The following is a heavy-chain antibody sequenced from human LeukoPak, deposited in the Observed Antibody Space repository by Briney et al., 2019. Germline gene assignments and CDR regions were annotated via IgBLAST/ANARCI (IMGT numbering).Heavy chain of an antibody. Sequence: SETLSLTCTVSGGSISSYYLSWIRQPPGKGLEWIGYIYYSGSTNYNPSLKSRVTISVDTSKNQFSLKLSSVTAADTAVYYCARPKDSSGFHYFDYWGQGTLVTVSS. CDR2: IYYSGST. CDR3: ARPKDSSGFHYFDY. V-gene: IGHV4-59*08. CDR1: GGSISSYY. D-gene: IGHD6-19*01. J-gene: IGHJ4*02.